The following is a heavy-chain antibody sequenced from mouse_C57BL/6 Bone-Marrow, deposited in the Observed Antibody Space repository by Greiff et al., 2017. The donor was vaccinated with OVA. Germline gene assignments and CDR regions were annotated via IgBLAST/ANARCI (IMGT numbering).Heavy chain of an antibody. J-gene: IGHJ3*01. V-gene: IGHV5-4*01. CDR1: GFTFSSYA. Sequence: EVMLVESGGGLVKPGGSLKLSCAASGFTFSSYAMSWVRQTPEKRLEWVATISDGGSYTYYPDNVKGRFTISRDNAKNNLYLQMSHLKSEDTAMHYCAREPYYYGSSSAWFAYWGQGTLVTVSA. D-gene: IGHD1-1*01. CDR3: AREPYYYGSSSAWFAY. CDR2: ISDGGSYT.